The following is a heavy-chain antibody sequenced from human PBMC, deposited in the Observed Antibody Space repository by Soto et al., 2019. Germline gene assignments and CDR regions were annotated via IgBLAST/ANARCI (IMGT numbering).Heavy chain of an antibody. V-gene: IGHV4-39*01. D-gene: IGHD4-17*01. CDR1: GGSISSSSYY. CDR3: ARLPLTVTKPIYY. J-gene: IGHJ4*02. CDR2: IYYSGST. Sequence: TSETLSLTCTVSGGSISSSSYYWGWIRQPPGKGLEWIGSIYYSGSTYYNPSLKSRVTISVDTSKNQFSLKLSSVTAADTAVYYCARLPLTVTKPIYYWGQGTLVTVSS.